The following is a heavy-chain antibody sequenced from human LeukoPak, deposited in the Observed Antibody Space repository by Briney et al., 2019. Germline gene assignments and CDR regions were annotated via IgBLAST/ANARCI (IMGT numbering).Heavy chain of an antibody. CDR2: ISAYNGNT. V-gene: IGHV1-18*01. D-gene: IGHD2-2*01. CDR1: GYTFTSYG. Sequence: ASVKVSCKASGYTFTSYGISWVRQAPGQGLEWMGWISAYNGNTHYAQKLQGRVTMTTDTSTSTAYMELRSLRSDDTAVYYCARDKYCSSTSCSRWDYYYYGMDVWGQGTTVTVS. J-gene: IGHJ6*02. CDR3: ARDKYCSSTSCSRWDYYYYGMDV.